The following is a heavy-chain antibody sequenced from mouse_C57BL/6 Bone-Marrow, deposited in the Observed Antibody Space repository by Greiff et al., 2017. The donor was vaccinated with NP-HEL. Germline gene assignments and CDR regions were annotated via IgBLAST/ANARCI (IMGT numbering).Heavy chain of an antibody. CDR3: ARDYSNPFDY. CDR1: GYTFTSYW. V-gene: IGHV1-50*01. J-gene: IGHJ2*01. D-gene: IGHD2-5*01. Sequence: QVQLQQPGAELVKPGASVKLSCKASGYTFTSYWMQWVKQRPGQGLEWVGEIDPSDSYTNYNQKFKGKATLTVDTSSSTAYMQLSSLTFEDSAVYYCARDYSNPFDYWGQGTTLTVSS. CDR2: IDPSDSYT.